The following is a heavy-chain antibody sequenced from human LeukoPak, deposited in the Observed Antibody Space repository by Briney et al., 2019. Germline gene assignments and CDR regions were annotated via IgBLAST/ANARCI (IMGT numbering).Heavy chain of an antibody. V-gene: IGHV3-64*01. CDR3: ASGLKSAQFDY. CDR2: ISSNGGST. Sequence: GGSLRLSCAASGFTFSSYAMHWVRQAPGKGLEYVSAISSNGGSTYYANSVKGRFTISRDNSKNTLYLQMGSLRAEDMAVYYGASGLKSAQFDYWGQGTLVTVSS. D-gene: IGHD6-25*01. J-gene: IGHJ4*02. CDR1: GFTFSSYA.